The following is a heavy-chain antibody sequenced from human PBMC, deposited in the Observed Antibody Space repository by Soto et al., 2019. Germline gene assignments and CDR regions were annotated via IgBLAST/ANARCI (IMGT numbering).Heavy chain of an antibody. Sequence: SETLSLTYTVYGGSISSYYWSWIRQPPGKGLEWIGYIYYSGSTNYNPSLKSRVTISVDTSKNQFSLKLSSVTAADTAVYYCARGYYYYYDMDVWGQGTTVTVSS. V-gene: IGHV4-59*01. J-gene: IGHJ6*02. CDR1: GGSISSYY. CDR3: ARGYYYYYDMDV. CDR2: IYYSGST. D-gene: IGHD1-20*01.